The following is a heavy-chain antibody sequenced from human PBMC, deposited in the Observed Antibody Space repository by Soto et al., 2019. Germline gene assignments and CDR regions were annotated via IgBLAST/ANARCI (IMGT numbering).Heavy chain of an antibody. CDR3: VKDGGYCSSATCYSPRNHYFDS. D-gene: IGHD2-2*01. CDR1: GFSFSDYW. CDR2: IKFDGSVK. Sequence: AGGSLRLSCVASGFSFSDYWMSWVRQAQGKGPEWVANIKFDGSVKQYVDSVRGRFSISRDNFRNSLFLQMNSLRAGDTAIYYCVKDGGYCSSATCYSPRNHYFDSWGQGTLVTVSS. V-gene: IGHV3-7*03. J-gene: IGHJ4*02.